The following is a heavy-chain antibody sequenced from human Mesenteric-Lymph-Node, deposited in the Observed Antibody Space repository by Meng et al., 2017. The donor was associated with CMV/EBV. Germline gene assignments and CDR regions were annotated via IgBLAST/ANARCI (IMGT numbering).Heavy chain of an antibody. CDR3: ARDFFGYYYGYGGYPHYGMDV. J-gene: IGHJ6*02. CDR2: ISSSGSTI. CDR1: GFTVSSHY. V-gene: IGHV3-11*04. D-gene: IGHD5-18*01. Sequence: GESLKISCAASGFTVSSHYMSWIRQAPGKGLEWVSYISSSGSTIYYADSVKGRFTISRDNAKNSLYLQMNSLRAEDTAVYYCARDFFGYYYGYGGYPHYGMDVWGQGTTVTVSS.